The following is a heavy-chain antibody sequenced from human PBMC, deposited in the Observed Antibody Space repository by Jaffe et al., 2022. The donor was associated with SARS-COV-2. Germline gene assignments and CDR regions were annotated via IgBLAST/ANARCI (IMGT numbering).Heavy chain of an antibody. CDR1: GGSISSGSYY. D-gene: IGHD3-3*01. Sequence: QVQLQESGPGLVKPSQTLSLTCTVSGGSISSGSYYWSWIRQPAGKGLEWIGRIYTSGSTNYNPSLKSRVTISVDTSKNQFSLKLSSVTAADTAVYYCARGFSSNLEWLHNWFDPWGQGTLVTVSS. V-gene: IGHV4-61*02. CDR2: IYTSGST. CDR3: ARGFSSNLEWLHNWFDP. J-gene: IGHJ5*02.